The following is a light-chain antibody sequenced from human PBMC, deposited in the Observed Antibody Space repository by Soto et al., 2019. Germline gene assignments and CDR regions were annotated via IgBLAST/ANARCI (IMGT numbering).Light chain of an antibody. CDR3: QSYDSSMTGAS. V-gene: IGLV1-40*01. CDR1: SSNLGKNY. CDR2: GNT. Sequence: QSVLTQPPSVSATPGQKVTISCSGSSSNLGKNYVSWYQHVPGKAPKLVLYGNTIRPSGVPDRFSGSKSGSSASLAITGLQAEDEADYYCQSYDSSMTGASFGTGTKVTVL. J-gene: IGLJ1*01.